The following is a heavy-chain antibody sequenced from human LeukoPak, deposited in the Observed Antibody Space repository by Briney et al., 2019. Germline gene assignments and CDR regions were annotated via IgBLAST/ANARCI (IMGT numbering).Heavy chain of an antibody. J-gene: IGHJ4*02. CDR1: GFTFSSYA. D-gene: IGHD4-17*01. Sequence: GGSLRLSCAASGFTFSSYAMHWVRQAPGKGLEWVAVISYDGSNKYYADSVKGRFTIPRDNSKNTLYLQMNSLRAEDTAVYYCARGDLTTVTLLDYWGQGTLVTVSS. CDR3: ARGDLTTVTLLDY. CDR2: ISYDGSNK. V-gene: IGHV3-30*04.